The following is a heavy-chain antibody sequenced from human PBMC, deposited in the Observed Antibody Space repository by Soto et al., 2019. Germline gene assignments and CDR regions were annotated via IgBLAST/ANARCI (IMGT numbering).Heavy chain of an antibody. Sequence: QVQLVESGGGVVQPGRSLRLSCAASGFTFSSYGMHWVRQAPGKGLEWVAVIWYDGSNKYYADSVKGRFTISRDNSKNTLSLQMNSLRAEDTAVYYCARDHRPVTMVRGAAIGGMDVWGQGTTVTVSS. CDR1: GFTFSSYG. J-gene: IGHJ6*02. CDR3: ARDHRPVTMVRGAAIGGMDV. CDR2: IWYDGSNK. V-gene: IGHV3-33*01. D-gene: IGHD3-10*01.